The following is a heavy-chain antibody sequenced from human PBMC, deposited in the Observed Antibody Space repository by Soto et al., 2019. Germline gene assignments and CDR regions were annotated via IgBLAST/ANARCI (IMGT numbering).Heavy chain of an antibody. D-gene: IGHD4-17*01. CDR3: ARVYGDFSHSYSYYGMDV. CDR1: GGTFSSYA. V-gene: IGHV1-69*12. Sequence: QVQLVQSGAEVKKPGSSVKVSCKASGGTFSSYAISWVRQAPGQGLEWMGGIIPIFGTANYAKKFKGRVKITADESTSTAYMELSSLRSEDTAVSYCARVYGDFSHSYSYYGMDVWGQGTTFTVSS. J-gene: IGHJ6*02. CDR2: IIPIFGTA.